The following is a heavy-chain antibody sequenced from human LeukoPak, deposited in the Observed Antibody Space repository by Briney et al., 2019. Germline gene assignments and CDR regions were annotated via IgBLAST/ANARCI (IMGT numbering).Heavy chain of an antibody. V-gene: IGHV4-59*01. Sequence: SETLSLTCAVYGGSFSGYYWSWIRQPPGKGLEWIGYIYYSGSTNYNPSLKSRVTISVDTSKNQFSLKLSSVTAADTAVYYCAREAYGSGYYFDYWGQGTLVTVSS. CDR3: AREAYGSGYYFDY. D-gene: IGHD3-10*01. CDR1: GGSFSGYY. CDR2: IYYSGST. J-gene: IGHJ4*02.